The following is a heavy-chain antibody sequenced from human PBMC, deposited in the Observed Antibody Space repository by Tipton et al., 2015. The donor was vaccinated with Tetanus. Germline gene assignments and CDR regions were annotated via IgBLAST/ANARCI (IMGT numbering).Heavy chain of an antibody. CDR3: ARGPGVGATGLDY. CDR1: GGSISSYY. D-gene: IGHD1-26*01. J-gene: IGHJ4*02. Sequence: LSLTCTVSGGSISSYYWSWIRQPPGKGLEWIGYIYYSGSTNYNPSLKSRVTISVDTSKNQFSLKLSSVTAADTAVYYCARGPGVGATGLDYWGQGTLVTVSS. CDR2: IYYSGST. V-gene: IGHV4-59*01.